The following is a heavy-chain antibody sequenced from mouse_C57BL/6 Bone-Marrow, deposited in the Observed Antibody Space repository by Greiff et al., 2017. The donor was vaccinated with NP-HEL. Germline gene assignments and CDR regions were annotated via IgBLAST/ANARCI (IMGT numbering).Heavy chain of an antibody. J-gene: IGHJ4*01. CDR3: ARPLNYYAMDY. CDR1: GFTFSDYY. CDR2: ISNGGGST. Sequence: DVKLVESGGGLVQPGGSLKLSCAASGFTFSDYYMYWVRQTPEKRLEWVAYISNGGGSTYYPDTVKGRFTISRDNAKNTLYLQMSRLKSEDTAMYYCARPLNYYAMDYWGQGTSVTVSS. V-gene: IGHV5-12*01.